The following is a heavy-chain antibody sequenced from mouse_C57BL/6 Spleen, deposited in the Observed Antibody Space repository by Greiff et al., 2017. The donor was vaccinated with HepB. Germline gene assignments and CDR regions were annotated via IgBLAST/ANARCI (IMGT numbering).Heavy chain of an antibody. CDR3: ARSGSSYDWFAY. V-gene: IGHV1-22*01. J-gene: IGHJ3*01. CDR2: INPNNGGT. CDR1: GYTFTYYN. D-gene: IGHD1-1*01. Sequence: EVQLQQSGPELVKPGASVKMSCKASGYTFTYYNMHWVKQSHGKSLEWIGYINPNNGGTSYNQKFKGKAKLTVNKSSSTAYMELRSLTSEESAVYYGARSGSSYDWFAYWGQGTLVTVSA.